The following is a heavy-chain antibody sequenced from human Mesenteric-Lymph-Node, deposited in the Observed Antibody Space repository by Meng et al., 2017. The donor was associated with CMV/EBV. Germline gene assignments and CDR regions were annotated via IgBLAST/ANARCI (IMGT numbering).Heavy chain of an antibody. CDR3: AKDRGDDFPLYYYYGMDV. J-gene: IGHJ6*02. V-gene: IGHV3-23*01. CDR2: ISASDSNT. Sequence: GESLKISCAASGFTFYSYAMSWARQAPGKGLEWVSSISASDSNTYYADSVKGRFTISRDNSKNTLYLQMNSLRAEDTAVYYCAKDRGDDFPLYYYYGMDVWGQGTTVTVSS. D-gene: IGHD3-3*01. CDR1: GFTFYSYA.